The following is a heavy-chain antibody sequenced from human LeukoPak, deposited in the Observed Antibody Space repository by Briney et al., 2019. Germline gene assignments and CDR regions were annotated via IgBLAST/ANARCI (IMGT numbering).Heavy chain of an antibody. D-gene: IGHD1-26*01. CDR3: ARGGSGPDAFDI. CDR2: IYYSGST. Sequence: PSETLSLTCTVSGGSISSSSYYWGWIRQPPGKGLEWIGSIYYSGSTYYNPSLKSRVTISVDTSKNQFSLKLSSVTAADTAVYYCARGGSGPDAFDIWGQGTMVTVSS. J-gene: IGHJ3*02. CDR1: GGSISSSSYY. V-gene: IGHV4-39*07.